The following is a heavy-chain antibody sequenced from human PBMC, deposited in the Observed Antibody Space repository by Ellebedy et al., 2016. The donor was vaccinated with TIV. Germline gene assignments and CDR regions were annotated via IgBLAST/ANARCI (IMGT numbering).Heavy chain of an antibody. V-gene: IGHV1-8*01. J-gene: IGHJ4*02. CDR2: VNPISGNT. CDR1: GYTFTNYD. CDR3: ARVPGHGDFKIDY. D-gene: IGHD2-21*02. Sequence: ASVKVSCKASGYTFTNYDINWVRQATGQGLEWMGWVNPISGNTGYAPKFRGRVTMTMNTSISKASMELSSLRAEDTAVYYCARVPGHGDFKIDYWGQGTLVTVSS.